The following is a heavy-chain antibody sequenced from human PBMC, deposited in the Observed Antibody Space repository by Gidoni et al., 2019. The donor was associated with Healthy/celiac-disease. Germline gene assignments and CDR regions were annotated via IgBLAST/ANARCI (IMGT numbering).Heavy chain of an antibody. D-gene: IGHD3-22*01. CDR2: IIPIFGTA. Sequence: QVQLVQSGAEVQKPGSSVTVSCNASGGTFSSYAISWVRQAPGQGREWMGGIIPIFGTANYAQKFQGRVTITADKSTSTAYMELSSLRSEDTAVYYCARGGYYDSSGYSPFDYWDQGTLVTVSS. V-gene: IGHV1-69*06. J-gene: IGHJ4*02. CDR3: ARGGYYDSSGYSPFDY. CDR1: GGTFSSYA.